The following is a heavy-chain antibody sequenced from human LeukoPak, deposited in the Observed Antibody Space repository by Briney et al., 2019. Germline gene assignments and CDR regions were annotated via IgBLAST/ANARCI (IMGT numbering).Heavy chain of an antibody. V-gene: IGHV3-30*04. J-gene: IGHJ6*04. Sequence: GGSLRLSCAASGFTFSSYAMHWVRQAPGKGLEWVAVISYGGSNKYYADSVKGRFTISRDNSKNTLYLQMNSLRAEDTAVYYCARGVPAAPANYYYGMDVWGKGTTVTVSS. CDR2: ISYGGSNK. CDR1: GFTFSSYA. CDR3: ARGVPAAPANYYYGMDV. D-gene: IGHD2-2*01.